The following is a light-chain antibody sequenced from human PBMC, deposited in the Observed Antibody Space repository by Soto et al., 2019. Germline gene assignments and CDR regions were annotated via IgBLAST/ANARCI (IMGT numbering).Light chain of an antibody. Sequence: QSALTQPRSVSGAPGQSVTISCTGTSSDVGGYNYVSWYQQQPDKAPKLMIYDVSKRPSGVPDRFSGSKSGNTASLIIAGHQDDDDADYYCCSYAGIYTLVFGGGTKVTVL. J-gene: IGLJ2*01. V-gene: IGLV2-11*01. CDR1: SSDVGGYNY. CDR3: CSYAGIYTLV. CDR2: DVS.